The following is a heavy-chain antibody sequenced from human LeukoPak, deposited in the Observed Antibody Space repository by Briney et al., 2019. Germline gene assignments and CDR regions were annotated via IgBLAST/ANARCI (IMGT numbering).Heavy chain of an antibody. CDR2: IRWNSGSI. CDR3: AKASSAQARGNCSNGVCYSEYFQQ. J-gene: IGHJ1*01. CDR1: GFTFDDYA. V-gene: IGHV3-9*01. D-gene: IGHD2-8*01. Sequence: GRSLRLSCAASGFTFDDYAMHWVRQAPGKGLEWVSGIRWNSGSIAHADSVKGRFTISRDNAKNSLYLQMNSLSPEDTALYYCAKASSAQARGNCSNGVCYSEYFQQWGQGTLVTVSS.